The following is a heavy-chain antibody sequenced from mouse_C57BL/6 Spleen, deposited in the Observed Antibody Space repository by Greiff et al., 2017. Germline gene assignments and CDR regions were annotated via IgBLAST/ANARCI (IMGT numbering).Heavy chain of an antibody. J-gene: IGHJ3*01. CDR2: IDPETGGT. Sequence: QVQLKESGAELVRPGASVTLSCKASGYTFTDYEMHWVKQTPVHGLEWIGAIDPETGGTAYNQKFKGKAILTADKSSSTAYMERRSLTSEDSAVYYCTRYDYDCFAYWGQGTLVTVSA. V-gene: IGHV1-15*01. CDR1: GYTFTDYE. D-gene: IGHD2-4*01. CDR3: TRYDYDCFAY.